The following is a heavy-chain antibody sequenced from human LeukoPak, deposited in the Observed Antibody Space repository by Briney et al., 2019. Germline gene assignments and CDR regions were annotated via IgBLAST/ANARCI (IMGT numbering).Heavy chain of an antibody. D-gene: IGHD4-23*01. J-gene: IGHJ4*02. V-gene: IGHV3-48*03. CDR2: ISSSGSTI. Sequence: QPGGSLRLSCAASGFTFSSYEMNWVRQAPGKGLEWVSYISSSGSTIYYADSVKGRFTISRDNAKNTLYLQMNSVRAEDTAVYYCARDHYGGDSDYWGQGTLVTVSS. CDR1: GFTFSSYE. CDR3: ARDHYGGDSDY.